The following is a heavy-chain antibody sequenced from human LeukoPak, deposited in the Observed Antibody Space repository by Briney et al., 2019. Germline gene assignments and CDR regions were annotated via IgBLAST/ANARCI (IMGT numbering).Heavy chain of an antibody. CDR1: GFTFSGST. D-gene: IGHD5-24*01. CDR3: TTDQFNSFDI. V-gene: IGHV3-73*01. Sequence: PGGSLKLSCTASGFTFSGSTVHWVRQASGKGLEWVGRMRSKANSFVTTYTTSVQGRFTISRDDSKNTAYLQMNSLRTEDTALYYCTTDQFNSFDIWGRGKMVTVSS. J-gene: IGHJ3*02. CDR2: MRSKANSFVT.